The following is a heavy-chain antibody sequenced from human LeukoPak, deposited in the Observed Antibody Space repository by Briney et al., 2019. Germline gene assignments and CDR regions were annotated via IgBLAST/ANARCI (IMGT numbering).Heavy chain of an antibody. CDR3: ARTPTGTFSFAWFDP. D-gene: IGHD1-1*01. Sequence: SETLSLTCTVSGGSISSSSYYWGWIRQPPGKGLEWIGNIYFSGRTCYNPSLKSRVTIYVDTSKNQLSLKMASATASDTAVYYCARTPTGTFSFAWFDPWGQGKLVTVSS. J-gene: IGHJ5*02. CDR1: GGSISSSSYY. CDR2: IYFSGRT. V-gene: IGHV4-39*01.